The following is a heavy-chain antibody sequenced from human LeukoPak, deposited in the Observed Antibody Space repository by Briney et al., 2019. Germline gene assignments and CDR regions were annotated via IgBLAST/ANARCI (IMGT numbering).Heavy chain of an antibody. CDR1: GGTFSSYA. V-gene: IGHV1-18*01. CDR2: ISAYNGNT. D-gene: IGHD1-20*01. J-gene: IGHJ4*02. CDR3: ARDSVSITGTVDY. Sequence: ASVKVSCKASGGTFSSYAISWVRQAPGQGLEWMGWISAYNGNTNYAQKFQGRVTMTRDTSISTAYMELSRLRSDDTAVYYCARDSVSITGTVDYWGQGTLVTVSS.